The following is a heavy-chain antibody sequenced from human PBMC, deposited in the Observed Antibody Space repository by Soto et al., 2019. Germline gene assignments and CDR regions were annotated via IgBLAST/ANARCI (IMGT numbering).Heavy chain of an antibody. CDR3: ARSGYGKYYYYGMDV. CDR1: GYTFTTFW. D-gene: IGHD5-18*01. Sequence: GESLKISCTGFGYTFTTFWISWVRQIPGKGLEWMGRIDPRDSYVNYSPSFQGHVTISLDKSISTAYLQWSSLKASDTAMYYCARSGYGKYYYYGMDVWGQGTTVTVSS. CDR2: IDPRDSYV. J-gene: IGHJ6*02. V-gene: IGHV5-10-1*01.